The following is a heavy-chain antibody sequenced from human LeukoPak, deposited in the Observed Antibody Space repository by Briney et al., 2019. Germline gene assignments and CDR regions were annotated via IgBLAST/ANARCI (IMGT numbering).Heavy chain of an antibody. D-gene: IGHD1-26*01. J-gene: IGHJ4*02. CDR3: AKTSVVGATGY. CDR2: ISGSGGGT. CDR1: GFTFSSYA. Sequence: GGSLRLSCAASGFTFSSYAMSWARQAPGKGLEWVSAISGSGGGTYYADSVKGRFTVSRDNSKNTLYLQMNSLRAEDTAVYYCAKTSVVGATGYWGQGTLVTVSS. V-gene: IGHV3-23*01.